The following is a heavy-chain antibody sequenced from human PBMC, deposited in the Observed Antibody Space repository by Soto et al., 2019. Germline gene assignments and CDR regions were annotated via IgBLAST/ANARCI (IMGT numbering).Heavy chain of an antibody. CDR1: GGPISSYY. CDR3: ASLTWGSGSGSYYWFDP. Sequence: SETLSLTCTVSGGPISSYYWSLIRQSPGKGLECIGYIYYTGSTNYNPSLKSRVTISIDTSKNQFSLKLSSVTAADTAVYYCASLTWGSGSGSYYWFDPWGQGTLVTVSS. V-gene: IGHV4-59*08. CDR2: IYYTGST. J-gene: IGHJ5*02. D-gene: IGHD3-10*01.